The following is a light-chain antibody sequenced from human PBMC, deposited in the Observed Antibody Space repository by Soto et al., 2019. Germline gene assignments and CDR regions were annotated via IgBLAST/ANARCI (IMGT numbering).Light chain of an antibody. CDR2: VAS. Sequence: DIQMTQSPSSLSASVGDRVTITCRASQGISNYLAWYQQQPGKVPKLLINVASTSQSGVPSRLSGSGSATDFTLTISSLQPEDVATYYSQKSNSAPWTFGQGTKVEIK. V-gene: IGKV1-27*01. CDR3: QKSNSAPWT. J-gene: IGKJ1*01. CDR1: QGISNY.